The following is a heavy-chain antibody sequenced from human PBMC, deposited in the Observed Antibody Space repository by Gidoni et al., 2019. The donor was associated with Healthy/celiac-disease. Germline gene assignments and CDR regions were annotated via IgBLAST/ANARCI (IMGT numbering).Heavy chain of an antibody. CDR3: AKGKGSSSWYRYYYYYYGMDV. CDR1: GFTFSSYG. J-gene: IGHJ6*02. V-gene: IGHV3-30*18. D-gene: IGHD6-13*01. Sequence: QVQLVESGGGVVQPGRSLRLSCAASGFTFSSYGMHWVRQAPGKGLEWVAVISYDGSNKYYADSVKGRFTISRDNSKNTLYLQMNSLRAEDTAVYYCAKGKGSSSWYRYYYYYYGMDVWGQGTTVTVSS. CDR2: ISYDGSNK.